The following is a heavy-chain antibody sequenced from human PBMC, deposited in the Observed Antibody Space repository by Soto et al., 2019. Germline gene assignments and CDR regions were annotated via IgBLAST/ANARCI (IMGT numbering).Heavy chain of an antibody. J-gene: IGHJ3*02. Sequence: PGGSLRLSCAASGFTFSSYSMNWVRQAPGKGLEWVSSISSSTTYIYYADSVKGRFTISRDNAKNSLYLQMNSLRAEDTAVYYCARGQGSGYPGDGAFDIWGQGTMVTVSS. CDR1: GFTFSSYS. D-gene: IGHD5-12*01. CDR3: ARGQGSGYPGDGAFDI. V-gene: IGHV3-21*01. CDR2: ISSSTTYI.